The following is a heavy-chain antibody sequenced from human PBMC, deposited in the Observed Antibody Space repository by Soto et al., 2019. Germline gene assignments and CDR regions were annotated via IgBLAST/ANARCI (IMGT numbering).Heavy chain of an antibody. D-gene: IGHD4-17*01. CDR2: IYYSGST. J-gene: IGHJ4*02. CDR1: GGSISSGGYY. Sequence: PSETLSLTCTVSGGSISSGGYYWSWIRQHPGKGLEWIGYIYYSGSTYYNPSLKSRVTISVDTSKNQFSLKLSSVTAADTAVYYCARYDYGVFVPDYWGQGTLVTVSS. CDR3: ARYDYGVFVPDY. V-gene: IGHV4-31*03.